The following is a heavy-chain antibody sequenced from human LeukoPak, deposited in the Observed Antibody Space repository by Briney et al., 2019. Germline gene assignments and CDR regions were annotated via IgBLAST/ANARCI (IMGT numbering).Heavy chain of an antibody. Sequence: GGSLRLSCAVSGFAFSRSNLNWFRQAPGKGLEWVSSITSDSYIYYADSLKGRFSLSRDNAKNSLYLQRISLRAEDTAVYYCARADYGDYGVDYWGQGTLVTVSS. CDR1: GFAFSRSN. CDR3: ARADYGDYGVDY. D-gene: IGHD4-17*01. V-gene: IGHV3-21*01. J-gene: IGHJ4*02. CDR2: ITSDSYI.